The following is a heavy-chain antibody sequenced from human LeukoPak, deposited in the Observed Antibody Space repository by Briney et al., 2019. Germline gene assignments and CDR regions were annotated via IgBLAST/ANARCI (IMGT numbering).Heavy chain of an antibody. CDR2: ISYDGSNK. Sequence: GGSLRLSCAASGLTFSSYGMHWVRQAPGKGLEWVAVISYDGSNKYYADSVKGRFTISRDNSKNTLYLQMNSLRAEDTAVYYCARDRLSSGWSEPFDYWGQGTLVIVSS. CDR1: GLTFSSYG. V-gene: IGHV3-30*03. J-gene: IGHJ4*02. CDR3: ARDRLSSGWSEPFDY. D-gene: IGHD6-19*01.